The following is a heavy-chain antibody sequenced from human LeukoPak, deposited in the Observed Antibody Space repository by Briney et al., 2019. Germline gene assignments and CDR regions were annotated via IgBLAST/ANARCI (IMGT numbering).Heavy chain of an antibody. CDR1: GSFSDHS. D-gene: IGHD3-10*01. CDR2: IYYSGST. CDR3: ARLSDYYGSGNY. Sequence: SETLSLTCAVYGSFSDHSWSWIRQPPGKGLEWIGYIYYSGSTNYNPSLKSRVTISVDTSKNQFSLKLSSVTAADTAVYYCARLSDYYGSGNYWGQGTLVTVSS. J-gene: IGHJ4*02. V-gene: IGHV4-59*08.